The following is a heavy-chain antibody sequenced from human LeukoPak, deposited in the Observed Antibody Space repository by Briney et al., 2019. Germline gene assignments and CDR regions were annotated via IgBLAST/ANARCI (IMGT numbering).Heavy chain of an antibody. V-gene: IGHV3-30*01. CDR3: ARDIVVVPAAIPSWHYYYGMDV. D-gene: IGHD2-2*01. Sequence: DSVKGRFTISRANSKNALYLQMNSLRAEDTAVYYCARDIVVVPAAIPSWHYYYGMDVWGQGTTVTVSS. J-gene: IGHJ6*02.